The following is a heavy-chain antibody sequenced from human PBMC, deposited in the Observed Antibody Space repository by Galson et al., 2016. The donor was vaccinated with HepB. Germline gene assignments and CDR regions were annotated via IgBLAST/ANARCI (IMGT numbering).Heavy chain of an antibody. V-gene: IGHV1-46*01. CDR1: GYTFTRFF. Sequence: SVKVSCKASGYTFTRFFIHWVRQVPGQGLEWMGIVDPAGLTTEYAQRFQDRLTMTGDTSTSTVHMALSGLTSADTAMYYCARDALLDGYSGYEGAFDIWGHGTMVTVSS. CDR2: VDPAGLTT. D-gene: IGHD5-12*01. J-gene: IGHJ3*02. CDR3: ARDALLDGYSGYEGAFDI.